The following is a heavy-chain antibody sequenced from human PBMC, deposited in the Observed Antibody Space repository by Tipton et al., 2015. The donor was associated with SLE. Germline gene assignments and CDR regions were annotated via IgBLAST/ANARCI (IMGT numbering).Heavy chain of an antibody. Sequence: TLSLTCAVYGGSISTRNWWSWIRQPPGKGLEWIGEIDHSGSTNYNPSLKSRVTISVDTSKNQFSLKLSSVTAADTAVYYCARQGGEWLFYYYGMDVWGQGTTVTVSS. V-gene: IGHV4-4*02. J-gene: IGHJ6*02. CDR3: ARQGGEWLFYYYGMDV. D-gene: IGHD3-3*01. CDR2: IDHSGST. CDR1: GGSISTRNW.